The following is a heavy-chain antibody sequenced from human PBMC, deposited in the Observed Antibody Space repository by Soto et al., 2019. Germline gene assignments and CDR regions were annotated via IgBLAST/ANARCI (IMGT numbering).Heavy chain of an antibody. Sequence: GGSLRLSCAASGFTFSSYAMSWVRQAPGKGLAWVSAISGSGGSTYYADSVKGRFTISRDNSKNTLYLQMNSLRAEDTAVYYCAKDRTRTTVTTTFTHFDYWGQGTLVTVSS. J-gene: IGHJ4*02. CDR2: ISGSGGST. V-gene: IGHV3-23*01. D-gene: IGHD4-17*01. CDR1: GFTFSSYA. CDR3: AKDRTRTTVTTTFTHFDY.